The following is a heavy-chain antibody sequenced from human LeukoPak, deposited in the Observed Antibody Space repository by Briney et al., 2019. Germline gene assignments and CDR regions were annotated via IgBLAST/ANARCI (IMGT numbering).Heavy chain of an antibody. D-gene: IGHD6-25*01. CDR3: ARDRGYSTFDM. J-gene: IGHJ3*02. Sequence: GGSLRLSCVASGFTFSTYWMAWVRQAPGKGLEWVANTNQDGSEKNYVDSVKGRLTISRDNARTSPYLQMNSLRAEDTAVYYCARDRGYSTFDMWGQGTMVTVSS. V-gene: IGHV3-7*05. CDR2: TNQDGSEK. CDR1: GFTFSTYW.